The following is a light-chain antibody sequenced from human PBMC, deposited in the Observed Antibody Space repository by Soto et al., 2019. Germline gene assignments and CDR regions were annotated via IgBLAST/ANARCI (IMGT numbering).Light chain of an antibody. Sequence: EIVMTQSPATLSVSPGERATLSCRASQSIRNTLAWYQQKPGQAPRLLLYAASTRATGLPARFSGGGSGTEFTLTISSLQSEDFAVYYCQQYNNWPLTFGQGTKVDI. CDR2: AAS. CDR3: QQYNNWPLT. J-gene: IGKJ1*01. V-gene: IGKV3-15*01. CDR1: QSIRNT.